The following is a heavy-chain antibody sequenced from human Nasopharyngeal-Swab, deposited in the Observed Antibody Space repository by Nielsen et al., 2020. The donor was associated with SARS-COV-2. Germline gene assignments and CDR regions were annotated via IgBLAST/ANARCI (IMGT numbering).Heavy chain of an antibody. D-gene: IGHD2-2*02. CDR3: ARSDCSSTSCHNFDY. V-gene: IGHV1-46*01. Sequence: ASVKVSCKASGGTFSSYAISWVRQAPGQGLEWMGIINPSGGSTSYAQKFQGRVTMTRDTSTSTVYMELSSLRSEDTAVYYCARSDCSSTSCHNFDYWGQGTLVTVSS. CDR1: GGTFSSYA. J-gene: IGHJ4*02. CDR2: INPSGGST.